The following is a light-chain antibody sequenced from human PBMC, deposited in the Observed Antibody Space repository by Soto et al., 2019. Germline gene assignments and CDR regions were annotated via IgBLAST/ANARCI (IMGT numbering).Light chain of an antibody. Sequence: DIHLTQSPSSLSASVGDRVTITCRASQAITNNLDWYQKKPGNPPRLLIYEESTLHSGVPSRLSGSGFGTDLTITISSMQTEDSEIYYCQQADTSPITFGHGTRLEI. CDR3: QQADTSPIT. V-gene: IGKV1-9*01. CDR1: QAITNN. CDR2: EES. J-gene: IGKJ5*01.